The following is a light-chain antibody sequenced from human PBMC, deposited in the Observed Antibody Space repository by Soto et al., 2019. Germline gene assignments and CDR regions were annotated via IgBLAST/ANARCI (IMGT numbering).Light chain of an antibody. J-gene: IGKJ5*01. CDR3: QQYGSSIT. CDR2: GAS. V-gene: IGKV3-20*01. Sequence: EIVLTQSPGTLSLSPGERATLSCRASQSVSSSYLAWYQQKPGQAPRFLIYGASSRATGIPDRFSGSGSGKDFTLTISRLEPEDFAVYYCQQYGSSITFGQGTRLEIK. CDR1: QSVSSSY.